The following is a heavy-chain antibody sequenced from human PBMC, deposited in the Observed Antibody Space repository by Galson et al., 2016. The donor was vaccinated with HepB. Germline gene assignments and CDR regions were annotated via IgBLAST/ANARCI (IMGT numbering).Heavy chain of an antibody. CDR1: GYTFTSYG. D-gene: IGHD3-22*01. CDR2: ISGYNGNT. V-gene: IGHV1-18*04. CDR3: ARLTYYYDSSGYLPDY. Sequence: SVKVSCKASGYTFTSYGITWVRQAPGQGLEWMGWISGYNGNTNYAQKFQGRVTMTTDTSTRTAYMELRSLRSDDTAVYYCARLTYYYDSSGYLPDYWGQGTLVTVSS. J-gene: IGHJ4*02.